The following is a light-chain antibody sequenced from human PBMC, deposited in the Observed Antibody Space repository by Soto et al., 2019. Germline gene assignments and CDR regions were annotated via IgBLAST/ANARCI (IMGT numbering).Light chain of an antibody. CDR3: QSYDSSLSGWV. V-gene: IGLV1-40*01. J-gene: IGLJ3*02. Sequence: QSVLTQPPSVSGAPGLRVTISCTGSSSNIGAGYDVHWYQQLPGTAPKLLIYGNSNRPSGVPDRFSGSKSGTSASLAITGLQAEDEADHYCQSYDSSLSGWVFGGGTKLTVL. CDR2: GNS. CDR1: SSNIGAGYD.